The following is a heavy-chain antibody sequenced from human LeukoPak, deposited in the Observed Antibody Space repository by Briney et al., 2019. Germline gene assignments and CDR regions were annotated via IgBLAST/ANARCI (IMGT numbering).Heavy chain of an antibody. CDR3: ARAKPKNMVRGLIMRRESRYYFDY. V-gene: IGHV3-53*01. D-gene: IGHD3-10*01. J-gene: IGHJ4*02. CDR2: IYSGGNT. CDR1: GFTVSSNS. Sequence: PGGSLRLSCTVSGFTVSSNSMSWVRQAPGKGLEWVSFIYSGGNTHYSDSVKGRFTISRDNSKSTLYIQMNSLRAEDTAVYYCARAKPKNMVRGLIMRRESRYYFDYWGQGTLVTVSS.